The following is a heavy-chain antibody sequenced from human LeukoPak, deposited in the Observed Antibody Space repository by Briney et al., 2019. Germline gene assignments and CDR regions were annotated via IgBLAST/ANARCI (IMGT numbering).Heavy chain of an antibody. CDR1: GGSISSYY. Sequence: SETLSLTCTVSGGSISSYYWSWTRQPPGKGLEWIGYIYYSGSTNYNPSLKSRVTISVDTSKNQFSLKLSSVTAADTAVYYCARSFYGGDDYFDYWGQGTLVTVSS. CDR2: IYYSGST. D-gene: IGHD4-23*01. V-gene: IGHV4-59*08. J-gene: IGHJ4*02. CDR3: ARSFYGGDDYFDY.